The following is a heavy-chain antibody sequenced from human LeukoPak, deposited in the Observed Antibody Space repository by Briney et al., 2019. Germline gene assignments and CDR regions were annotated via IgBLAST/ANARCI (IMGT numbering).Heavy chain of an antibody. CDR2: IYTSGST. D-gene: IGHD1-26*01. CDR3: ARVPSGSYNQYDY. V-gene: IGHV4-4*07. CDR1: GGSISTHY. J-gene: IGHJ4*02. Sequence: SETLSLTCTVSGGSISTHYWTWIRQPAGKGPEWIGRIYTSGSTNYHPSLGSRVTMSVDTFKNQFSLTLTFVTAADTAMYYCARVPSGSYNQYDYWGQGTLVTVSS.